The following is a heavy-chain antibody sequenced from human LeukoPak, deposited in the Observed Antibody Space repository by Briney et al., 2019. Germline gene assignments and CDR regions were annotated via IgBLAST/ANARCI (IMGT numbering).Heavy chain of an antibody. CDR3: ARRSYGFISFDY. CDR1: GGSISGYH. J-gene: IGHJ4*02. V-gene: IGHV4-59*08. D-gene: IGHD5-18*01. CDR2: IYYTGKT. Sequence: PSETLSFTCTVSGGSISGYHWSWIRQPPGKALEWIGYIYYTGKTNYNSSLKSRVTISVDTSKNQFSLKLSSVTAADTAVYYCARRSYGFISFDYWGQGTLVTVSS.